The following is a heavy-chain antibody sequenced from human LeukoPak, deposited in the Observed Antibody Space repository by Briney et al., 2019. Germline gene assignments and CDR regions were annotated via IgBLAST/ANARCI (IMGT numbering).Heavy chain of an antibody. V-gene: IGHV3-30*02. J-gene: IGHJ2*01. Sequence: PGGSLRLSCAASGFTFSTSGMHWVRQAPGKGLEWVAFIRYDGRNKYYADSVKGRFTISRDNSKNTLYLQMNSLRAGDTAVYYCARAAYSSTWYSRYFDLWGRGTLVTVSS. D-gene: IGHD6-13*01. CDR1: GFTFSTSG. CDR2: IRYDGRNK. CDR3: ARAAYSSTWYSRYFDL.